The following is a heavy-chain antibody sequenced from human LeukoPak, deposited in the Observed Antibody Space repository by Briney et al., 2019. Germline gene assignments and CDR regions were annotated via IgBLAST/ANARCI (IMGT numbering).Heavy chain of an antibody. CDR1: GGSISSSSYY. V-gene: IGHV4-39*07. D-gene: IGHD3-10*01. CDR2: IYYSGST. J-gene: IGHJ4*02. Sequence: SETLSLTCTVSGGSISSSSYYWGWIRQPPGKGLEWIGNIYYSGSTYYNPSFKSRVTISVDTSKNQLSLKLSSVTAADTAVYYFGREMPLGSYYAKYYFDYWGQGTLVTVSS. CDR3: GREMPLGSYYAKYYFDY.